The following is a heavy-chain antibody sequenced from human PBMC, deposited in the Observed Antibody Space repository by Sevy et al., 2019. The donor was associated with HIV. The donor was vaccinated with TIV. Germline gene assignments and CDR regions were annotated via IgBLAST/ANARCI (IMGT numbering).Heavy chain of an antibody. CDR3: ATHAGIAAAGRVFDY. CDR1: GFTFSDHY. Sequence: GGSLRLSCVASGFTFSDHYMEWVRQAPGKGLEWVGRTRNKADGYTTEYAASVKGRFTISRNESKNSLYVKMNSLKAEDTAVYYCATHAGIAAAGRVFDYWGQGSLVTVSS. D-gene: IGHD6-13*01. J-gene: IGHJ4*02. V-gene: IGHV3-72*01. CDR2: TRNKADGYTT.